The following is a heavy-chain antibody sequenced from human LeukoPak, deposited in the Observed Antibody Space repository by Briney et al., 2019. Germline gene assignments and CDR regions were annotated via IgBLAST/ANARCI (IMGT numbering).Heavy chain of an antibody. V-gene: IGHV3-33*06. J-gene: IGHJ6*03. D-gene: IGHD1-26*01. CDR2: IWYDGSNK. Sequence: PGGSLRLSCAVSGFSFSNYGMHWVRQAPGKGLEWVALIWYDGSNKYYADSVKGRFTISRDNSKNTLYLQMNTLRAKDTAVYYCAKARGAATYYYYYMDVWGKGTTVTVYS. CDR3: AKARGAATYYYYYMDV. CDR1: GFSFSNYG.